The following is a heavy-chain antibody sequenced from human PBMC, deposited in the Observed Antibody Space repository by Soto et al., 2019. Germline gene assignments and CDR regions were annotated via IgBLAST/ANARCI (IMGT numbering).Heavy chain of an antibody. J-gene: IGHJ4*02. V-gene: IGHV4-39*01. CDR2: IYYSGST. CDR3: ARLSSGYYYVFLDY. CDR1: GGSISSSSYY. Sequence: SETLSLTCTVSGGSISSSSYYWGWIRQPPGKGLEWIGSIYYSGSTYYNPSLKSRVTISVDTSKNQFSLKLSSVTAADTAVYYCARLSSGYYYVFLDYWGQGTLVTVSS. D-gene: IGHD3-22*01.